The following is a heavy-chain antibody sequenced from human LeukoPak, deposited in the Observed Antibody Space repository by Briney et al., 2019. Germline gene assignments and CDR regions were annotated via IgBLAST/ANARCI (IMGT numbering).Heavy chain of an antibody. CDR1: GFTFSSYW. CDR3: RRSSGWYRLDY. J-gene: IGHJ4*02. Sequence: GGSLRLSCTASGFTFSSYWMTWVRQAPGKGLEWVANIKEDGSEKGYADSVKGRFTISRDNAKNSLYLQMNSLRVDDTAVYYCRRSSGWYRLDYWGQGTLVTVPS. D-gene: IGHD6-19*01. CDR2: IKEDGSEK. V-gene: IGHV3-7*01.